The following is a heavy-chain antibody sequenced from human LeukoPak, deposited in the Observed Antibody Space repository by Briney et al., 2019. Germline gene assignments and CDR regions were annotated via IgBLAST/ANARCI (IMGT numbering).Heavy chain of an antibody. D-gene: IGHD3-16*02. CDR3: ARRRVMITFGGVIAEYFDY. V-gene: IGHV4-31*03. CDR2: IYYSGST. CDR1: GGSISSGGYY. Sequence: SQTLSLTCTVPGGSISSGGYYWSWIRQHPGKGLEWIGYIYYSGSTYYNPSLESRVTISVDTPKNQFSLKLSSVTAADTAVYYCARRRVMITFGGVIAEYFDYWGQGTLVTVSS. J-gene: IGHJ4*02.